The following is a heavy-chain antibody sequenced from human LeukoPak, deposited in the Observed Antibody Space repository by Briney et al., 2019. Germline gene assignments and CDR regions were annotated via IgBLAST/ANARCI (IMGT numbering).Heavy chain of an antibody. CDR3: ARIGTPSNPFDS. V-gene: IGHV1-69*02. CDR2: IIPIIGRP. Sequence: SVKVSCKASGGTFSSYTIHWVRQAPGQGLEWVGRIIPIIGRPKSAQIFQGRVTITADTATVYLELSSLRPKDTALYYCARIGTPSNPFDSWGQGTLITVSS. D-gene: IGHD4-11*01. CDR1: GGTFSSYT. J-gene: IGHJ4*02.